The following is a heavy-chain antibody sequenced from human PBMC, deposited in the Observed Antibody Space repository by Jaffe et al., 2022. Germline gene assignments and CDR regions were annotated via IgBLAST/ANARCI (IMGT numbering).Heavy chain of an antibody. CDR1: VFTFRSYG. J-gene: IGHJ4*02. CDR3: GKGLSAGSESGWFHSGDY. D-gene: IGHD6-19*01. Sequence: QVQLVESGGGVVQPGGSLRLSCAASVFTFRSYGMHWVRQAPGKGLEWVAFIRNDGSDKYYADSVKGRFTISRDNSKNTLYLEMNSLRAEDTAVYYCGKGLSAGSESGWFHSGDYWGQGTLVTVSS. V-gene: IGHV3-30*02. CDR2: IRNDGSDK.